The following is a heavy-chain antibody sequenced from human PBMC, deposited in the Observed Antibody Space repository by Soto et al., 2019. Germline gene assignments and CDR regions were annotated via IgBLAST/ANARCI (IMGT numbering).Heavy chain of an antibody. Sequence: ASVKFSCKASGYTFTSYTMNWVRQAPGQRLEWMGWINPDNGNTKSSQKFQDRVIITRDTSASTAYMDLSSLRSEDTAVYYCARGIATGQLDPWGQGTLVTVSS. CDR1: GYTFTSYT. CDR3: ARGIATGQLDP. J-gene: IGHJ5*02. V-gene: IGHV1-3*01. D-gene: IGHD2-15*01. CDR2: INPDNGNT.